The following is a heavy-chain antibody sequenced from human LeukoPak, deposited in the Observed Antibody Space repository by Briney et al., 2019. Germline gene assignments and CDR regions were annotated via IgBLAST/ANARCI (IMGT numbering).Heavy chain of an antibody. D-gene: IGHD3-10*01. CDR3: AKDAIRGNGIYDAFDI. V-gene: IGHV3-23*01. Sequence: GGSLRLSCAASGFTFDTYATSWVRQAPGKGLEWVSTIGNTETYYADSVKGRFTISRDNRQNTVYLQMTSLRAEDTAVYFCAKDAIRGNGIYDAFDIWGQGTRVTVSS. J-gene: IGHJ3*02. CDR2: IGNTET. CDR1: GFTFDTYA.